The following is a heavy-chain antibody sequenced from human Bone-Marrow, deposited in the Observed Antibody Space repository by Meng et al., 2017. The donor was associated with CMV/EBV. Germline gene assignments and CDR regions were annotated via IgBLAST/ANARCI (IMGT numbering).Heavy chain of an antibody. V-gene: IGHV4-39*07. J-gene: IGHJ3*02. Sequence: SETLSLTCTVSGGSISSSSYYWGWIRQPPGKGLEWIGSIYYSGSTYYNPSLKSRVTISVDTSKNQLSLKVSAVAAADTAVYYCAVHQKRFDAFDIWGQGTMVTVSS. CDR2: IYYSGST. CDR1: GGSISSSSYY. D-gene: IGHD1-1*01. CDR3: AVHQKRFDAFDI.